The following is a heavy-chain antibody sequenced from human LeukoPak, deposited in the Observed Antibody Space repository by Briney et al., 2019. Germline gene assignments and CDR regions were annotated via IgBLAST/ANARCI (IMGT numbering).Heavy chain of an antibody. CDR2: ISSSGSTI. CDR1: GFTFSRYE. D-gene: IGHD2-8*02. J-gene: IGHJ5*02. Sequence: PGGSLRLSCAASGFTFSRYEMNWVRQAPGKGLEWVSYISSSGSTIYYADSVKGRFTISRDNAKSSLYLQMNSLRAEDTAVYYCARESTGGTLTWGQGTLVTVSS. CDR3: ARESTGGTLT. V-gene: IGHV3-48*03.